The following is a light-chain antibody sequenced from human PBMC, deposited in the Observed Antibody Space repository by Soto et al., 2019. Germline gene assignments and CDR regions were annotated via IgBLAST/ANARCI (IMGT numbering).Light chain of an antibody. Sequence: QSVLTQPASVSGSPGQSITISCTGTSSNVGGYHYVSWYQQHPGKAPKLMIYDVSNRPSGVSNRFSGSKSGNTASLTISGLQAEDTADYYCSSYTNSGTVVFGGGTKVTVL. V-gene: IGLV2-14*03. CDR1: SSNVGGYHY. CDR2: DVS. CDR3: SSYTNSGTVV. J-gene: IGLJ2*01.